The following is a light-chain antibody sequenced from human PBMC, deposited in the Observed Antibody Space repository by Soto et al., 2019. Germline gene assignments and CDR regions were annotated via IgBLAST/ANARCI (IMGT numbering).Light chain of an antibody. CDR3: QLYDTSPRGLT. CDR1: QSVSSYY. J-gene: IGKJ4*01. CDR2: GAS. V-gene: IGKV3-20*01. Sequence: EIVLTQSPGTLSLSPGERATLSCRASQSVSSYYLAWYQQKPGQAPRLLIYGASNRATGIPDRFSGSGSGTDFTLAISRLEAEDFAVYHCQLYDTSPRGLTFGGGTKVEVK.